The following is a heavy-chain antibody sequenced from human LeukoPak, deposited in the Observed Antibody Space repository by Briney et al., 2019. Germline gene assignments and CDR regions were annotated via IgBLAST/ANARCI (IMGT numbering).Heavy chain of an antibody. CDR1: GFTFSSYA. CDR2: ISYDGSNK. Sequence: PGRSLRLSCAASGFTFSSYAMHWVRQAPGKGLEWVAVISYDGSNKYYADSVKGRFTISRDNSKNTLYLQMNSLRAEDTAVYYCARGKVGYNWFDPWGQGTLVTVSS. D-gene: IGHD2-2*01. CDR3: ARGKVGYNWFDP. V-gene: IGHV3-30-3*01. J-gene: IGHJ5*02.